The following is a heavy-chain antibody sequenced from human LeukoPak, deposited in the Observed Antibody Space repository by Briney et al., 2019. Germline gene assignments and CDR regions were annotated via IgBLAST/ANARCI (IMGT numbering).Heavy chain of an antibody. D-gene: IGHD5-24*01. CDR2: IYYSGST. Sequence: SETLSLTCTVSGGSISSYYWGWIRQPPGKGLEWIGSIYYSGSTYYNPSLKSRVTISVDTSKNQFSLKLSSVTAADTAVYYCARLATRSRFDYWGQGTLVTVSS. CDR3: ARLATRSRFDY. J-gene: IGHJ4*02. V-gene: IGHV4-39*01. CDR1: GGSISSYY.